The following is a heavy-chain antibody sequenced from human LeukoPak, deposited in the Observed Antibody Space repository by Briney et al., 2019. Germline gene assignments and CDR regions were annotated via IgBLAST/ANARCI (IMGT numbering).Heavy chain of an antibody. CDR3: AKDIAVAGIQGGNFDY. J-gene: IGHJ4*02. D-gene: IGHD6-19*01. V-gene: IGHV3-43D*03. CDR2: ISWDGGST. CDR1: GFTFDDYA. Sequence: GGSLRLSCAASGFTFDDYAMHWVRQAPGKGLEWVSLISWDGGSTYYADSVKGRFTISRDNSKNSLYLQMNSLRAEDTALYYCAKDIAVAGIQGGNFDYWGQGTLVTVSS.